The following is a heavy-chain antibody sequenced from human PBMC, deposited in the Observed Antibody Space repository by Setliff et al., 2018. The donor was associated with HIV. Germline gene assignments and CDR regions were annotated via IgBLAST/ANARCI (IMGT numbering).Heavy chain of an antibody. Sequence: SETLSLTCAVYGGSFSGYYWSWTRQPPGKGLEGIGETNHSGSTNYNPSLKGRVTISLEMSKNQFSLKLSSVTAADTAVYFCARVASEQVLLYYYYYMDVWGKGTSVTVSS. V-gene: IGHV4-34*01. D-gene: IGHD1-26*01. CDR3: ARVASEQVLLYYYYYMDV. CDR2: TNHSGST. CDR1: GGSFSGYY. J-gene: IGHJ6*03.